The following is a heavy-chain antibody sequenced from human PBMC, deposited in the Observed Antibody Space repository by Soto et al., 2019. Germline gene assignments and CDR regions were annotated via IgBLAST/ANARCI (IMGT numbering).Heavy chain of an antibody. CDR1: GFSLSTSGVG. Sequence: QITLKESGPTLVKPTQTLTLTCTFSGFSLSTSGVGVGWIRQPPGKALEWLALIYWDDDKRYSPSLKSRLTITKXTXKYXVVLTMTNMDPVDTATYYCAHSLIAAADIDDAFDIWGQGTMVTVSS. J-gene: IGHJ3*02. V-gene: IGHV2-5*02. D-gene: IGHD6-13*01. CDR2: IYWDDDK. CDR3: AHSLIAAADIDDAFDI.